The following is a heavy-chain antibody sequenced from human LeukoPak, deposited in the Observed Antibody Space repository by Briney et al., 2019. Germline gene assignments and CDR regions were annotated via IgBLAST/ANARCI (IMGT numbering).Heavy chain of an antibody. CDR1: GGSFSGYY. CDR2: INHSGST. J-gene: IGHJ5*02. D-gene: IGHD2-15*01. CDR3: ARQTLGGRFHGNWFDP. V-gene: IGHV4-34*01. Sequence: PSETLSLTCAVYGGSFSGYYWSWIRQPPGKGLEWIGEINHSGSTNYNPSLKSRVTISVDTSKNQFSLKLSSVTAADTAVYYCARQTLGGRFHGNWFDPWGQGSLVTVSS.